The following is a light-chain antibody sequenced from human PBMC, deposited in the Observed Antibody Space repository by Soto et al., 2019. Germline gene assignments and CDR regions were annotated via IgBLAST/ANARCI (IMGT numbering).Light chain of an antibody. J-gene: IGKJ4*01. V-gene: IGKV3-20*01. CDR3: QQYGSSPHT. CDR1: QSVTSY. Sequence: IGLTQSPATLSLSPGERATLYCRASQSVTSYLAWYQQKPGQAPRLLIYDASNRATGIPDRFSGSGSGTDFTLTISRLEPEDFAVYYCQQYGSSPHTFGGGTKVDI. CDR2: DAS.